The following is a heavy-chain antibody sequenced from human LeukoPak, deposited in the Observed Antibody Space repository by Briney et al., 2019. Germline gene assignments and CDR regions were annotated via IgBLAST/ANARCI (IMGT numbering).Heavy chain of an antibody. J-gene: IGHJ4*02. Sequence: GGSLRLSCAAPGFTFSSYAMSWVRQAPGKGLEWVSAISGSGGSTYYADSVKGRFTISRDNSKNTLYLQMNSLRAEDTAVYYCANPDSSGYYPYYFDYWGQGTLVTVSS. CDR3: ANPDSSGYYPYYFDY. CDR2: ISGSGGST. D-gene: IGHD3-22*01. V-gene: IGHV3-23*01. CDR1: GFTFSSYA.